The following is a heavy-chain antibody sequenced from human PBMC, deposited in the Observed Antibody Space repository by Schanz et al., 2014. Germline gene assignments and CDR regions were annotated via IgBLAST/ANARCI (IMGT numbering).Heavy chain of an antibody. CDR1: GFTFNNYD. CDR3: AKDPHRDYGGKPQAFDI. D-gene: IGHD4-17*01. J-gene: IGHJ3*02. V-gene: IGHV3-23*04. CDR2: ISGGGGSA. Sequence: EVQLVESGGGLVQPGGSLRLSCAASGFTFNNYDMNWVRLVPGKGLECVSGISGGGGSAYYADSVKGRFTISRDNAKNSLYLQMINLRAEDTALYYCAKDPHRDYGGKPQAFDIWGQGTMVTVSS.